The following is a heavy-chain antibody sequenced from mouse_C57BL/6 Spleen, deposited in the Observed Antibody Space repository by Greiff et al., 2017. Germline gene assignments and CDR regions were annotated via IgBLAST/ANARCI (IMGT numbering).Heavy chain of an antibody. D-gene: IGHD3-2*02. V-gene: IGHV1-69*01. CDR3: GRGGSGYADY. Sequence: QVQLQQPGAELVMPGASVKLSCKASGYTFTSYWMHWVKQRPGQGLEWIGEIDPSDSYTNYNQKFKGKSTLTVDKSSSTAYMQLSSLTSEDSAVYYCGRGGSGYADYWGQGTTLTVSS. J-gene: IGHJ2*01. CDR2: IDPSDSYT. CDR1: GYTFTSYW.